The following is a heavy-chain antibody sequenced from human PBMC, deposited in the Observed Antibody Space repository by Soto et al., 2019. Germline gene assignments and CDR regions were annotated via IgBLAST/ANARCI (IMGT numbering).Heavy chain of an antibody. D-gene: IGHD3-3*01. J-gene: IGHJ4*02. V-gene: IGHV1-3*01. Sequence: ASVKVSCKASGYAFSGYAIHWVRQAPGQRLEWMGWINGGNDNTKYSQKFQGRLSITRDTSASTGYMELSSLRSEDTAVYYCARDQYYNFWSGYYTGSAFDDWGQGTLVTVSS. CDR1: GYAFSGYA. CDR3: ARDQYYNFWSGYYTGSAFDD. CDR2: INGGNDNT.